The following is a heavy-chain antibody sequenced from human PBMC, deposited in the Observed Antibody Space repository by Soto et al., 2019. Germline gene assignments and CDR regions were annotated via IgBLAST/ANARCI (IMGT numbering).Heavy chain of an antibody. CDR2: IFHSGST. V-gene: IGHV4-4*02. D-gene: IGHD1-26*01. CDR3: ARVYGGSYSDS. CDR1: GASLRSNNW. J-gene: IGHJ4*02. Sequence: SETLSLTCAVSGASLRSNNWWSWVRQPPGKGLEWIGEIFHSGSTHYNPSLKPRVTISVDTSKNQFSLRLSSVTAADTAVYYCARVYGGSYSDSPGQGTLVPVSA.